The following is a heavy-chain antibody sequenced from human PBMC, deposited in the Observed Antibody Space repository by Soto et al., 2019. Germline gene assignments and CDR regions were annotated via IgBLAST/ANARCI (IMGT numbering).Heavy chain of an antibody. CDR3: TTETPYYYDSSGYHDAFDI. Sequence: EVQLLESGGGLVQPGGSLRLSCAASGFTFSNAWMSWVRQAPGKGLEWVGRIKSKTDGGTTDYAAPVKGRFTISRDDSKNTLYLQMNSLKTEDTAVYYCTTETPYYYDSSGYHDAFDIWGQGTMVTVSS. J-gene: IGHJ3*02. D-gene: IGHD3-22*01. CDR2: IKSKTDGGTT. V-gene: IGHV3-15*01. CDR1: GFTFSNAW.